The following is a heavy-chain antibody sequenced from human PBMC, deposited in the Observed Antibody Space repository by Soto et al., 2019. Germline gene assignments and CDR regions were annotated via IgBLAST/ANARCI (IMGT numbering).Heavy chain of an antibody. CDR2: IFYSGSN. J-gene: IGHJ5*02. D-gene: IGHD6-13*01. V-gene: IGHV4-31*03. Sequence: QVQLQESGPGLVKPSQTLSLTCTVSGGSISSGGYYWSWIRQHPGKGLEWIGDIFYSGSNYYNPSLKSRITISIDTSTNQFSLKLSSVTAADTAVYYCARAAAATGNGWGWFDPWGQGTLVTVSS. CDR1: GGSISSGGYY. CDR3: ARAAAATGNGWGWFDP.